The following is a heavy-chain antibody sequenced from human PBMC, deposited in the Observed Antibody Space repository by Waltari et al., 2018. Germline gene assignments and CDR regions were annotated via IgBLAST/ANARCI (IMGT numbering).Heavy chain of an antibody. CDR2: IIPIFGTP. CDR3: ARSYYYDRIGDYPSLGAFDY. Sequence: QVQLVQSGAEVKTPGSSVKVSCRASAGPFSNYVIRWVHQAPGQGIEWMGGIIPIFGTPNYAQKCQGRVTIIADESTSTVYMELSSLRSEDTAVYYCARSYYYDRIGDYPSLGAFDYWGQGTLVTVSS. J-gene: IGHJ4*02. CDR1: AGPFSNYV. V-gene: IGHV1-69*12. D-gene: IGHD3-22*01.